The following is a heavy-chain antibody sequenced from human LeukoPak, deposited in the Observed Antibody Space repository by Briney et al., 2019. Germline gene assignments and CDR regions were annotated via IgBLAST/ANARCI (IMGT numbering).Heavy chain of an antibody. V-gene: IGHV4-39*01. D-gene: IGHD6-13*01. CDR2: IYYSGST. J-gene: IGHJ4*02. CDR1: GGSISSSSYY. CDR3: ASGQAAAGDMGY. Sequence: SETLSLTCTVSGGSISSSSYYWGWIRQPPGKGLEWIGSIYYSGSTYYNPSLKSRVTISVDTSKNQFSLKLSSVTAADTAVYYCASGQAAAGDMGYWGQGTLVTVSS.